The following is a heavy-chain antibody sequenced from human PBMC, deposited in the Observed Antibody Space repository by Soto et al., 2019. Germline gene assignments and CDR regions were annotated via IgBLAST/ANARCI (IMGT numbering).Heavy chain of an antibody. V-gene: IGHV4-39*01. CDR1: DGSISGSVYY. Sequence: PSETLSLTCTVADGSISGSVYYWGWIRQPPGKGLQWIGIIHHSGPTHDTPSLRSRVTISIHTSKNLSSPKLSSATAADTAVYYCARPLGGPFTLTPYDNWDQGTLVTVSS. CDR2: IHHSGPT. CDR3: ARPLGGPFTLTPYDN. J-gene: IGHJ4*02. D-gene: IGHD3-16*01.